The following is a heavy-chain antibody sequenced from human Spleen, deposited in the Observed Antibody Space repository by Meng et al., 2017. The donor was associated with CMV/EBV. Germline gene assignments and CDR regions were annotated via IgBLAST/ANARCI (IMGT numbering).Heavy chain of an antibody. CDR2: VYHTGSH. CDR1: GDSISSDYY. V-gene: IGHV4-38-2*02. CDR3: ARDQGYYDFWSGYSSYYYYGMDV. Sequence: GSLRLSCSVSGDSISSDYYWVWIRQSPGKGLEWIGSVYHTGSHYYRSSLESRMTISMDMPKNQFSLTLTSVTAADTAVYYCARDQGYYDFWSGYSSYYYYGMDVWGQGTTVTVSS. J-gene: IGHJ6*02. D-gene: IGHD3-3*01.